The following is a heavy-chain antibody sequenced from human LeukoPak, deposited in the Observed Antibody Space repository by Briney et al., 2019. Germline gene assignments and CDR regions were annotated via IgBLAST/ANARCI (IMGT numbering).Heavy chain of an antibody. Sequence: GRSMRLSCAASAFTVSNNYMSWVRQAPGKGLEWVALIYSGGSTYYADFVKGRFTISRDNSKNTLYLQMSSLRAEDTAVYYCAGFSHKGVWGQGTTVTVSS. CDR2: IYSGGST. V-gene: IGHV3-66*01. J-gene: IGHJ6*02. CDR3: AGFSHKGV. CDR1: AFTVSNNY.